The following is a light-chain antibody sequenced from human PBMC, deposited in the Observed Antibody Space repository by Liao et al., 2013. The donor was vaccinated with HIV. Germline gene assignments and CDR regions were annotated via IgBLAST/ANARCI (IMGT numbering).Light chain of an antibody. J-gene: IGLJ1*01. CDR3: QTWDTGTGV. V-gene: IGLV3-1*01. CDR2: QDT. Sequence: SYELTQPPSVSVSPGQTASITCSGDKLGDKYACWYQQKPGQSPVLVIYQDTKRPSGIPDRFSGSTSGNTATLTISGTQAMDEADYYCQTWDTGTGVFGTGTKVTV. CDR1: KLGDKY.